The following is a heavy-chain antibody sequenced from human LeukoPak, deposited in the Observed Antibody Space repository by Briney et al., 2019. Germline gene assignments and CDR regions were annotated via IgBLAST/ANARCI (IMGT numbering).Heavy chain of an antibody. V-gene: IGHV3-33*01. CDR3: ARDPYYYDSSGYIDY. CDR1: GFTFSSYG. CDR2: IWYDGSNK. D-gene: IGHD3-22*01. Sequence: GGSLRLSCAASGFTFSSYGMHWVRQAPGKGLEWVAVIWYDGSNKYYADSVEGRFTISRDNSKNTLYLQMNSLRAEDTAVYYCARDPYYYDSSGYIDYWGQGTLVTVSS. J-gene: IGHJ4*02.